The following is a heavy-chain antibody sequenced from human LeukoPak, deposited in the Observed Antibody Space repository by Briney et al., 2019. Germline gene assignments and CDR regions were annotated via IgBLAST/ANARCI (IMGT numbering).Heavy chain of an antibody. CDR2: INPNSGGT. D-gene: IGHD3-10*01. CDR1: GYTFTSYD. CDR3: ASLSRITMVRGVRSDAFDI. J-gene: IGHJ3*02. V-gene: IGHV1-2*02. Sequence: ASVKVSCKASGYTFTSYDINWVRQATGQGLEWMGWINPNSGGTNYAQKFQGRVTMTRDTSISTAYMELSRLRSDDTAVYYCASLSRITMVRGVRSDAFDIWGQGTVVTVSS.